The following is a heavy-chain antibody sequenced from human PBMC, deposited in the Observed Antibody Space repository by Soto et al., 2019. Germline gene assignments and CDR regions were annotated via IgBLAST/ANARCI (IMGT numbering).Heavy chain of an antibody. CDR1: GFVFSSYH. J-gene: IGHJ6*03. Sequence: EVQLVESGGGLVQPGGSPRLSCAASGFVFSSYHMNWVRQAPGKGLEWISYISSSSDNIYYADSVRGRFTISRDNAKNALYLQMNSLRAEDTAVYYCARDKGYCSSTSCYYDYYMDVWGKGTRVTVSS. V-gene: IGHV3-48*01. D-gene: IGHD2-2*01. CDR2: ISSSSDNI. CDR3: ARDKGYCSSTSCYYDYYMDV.